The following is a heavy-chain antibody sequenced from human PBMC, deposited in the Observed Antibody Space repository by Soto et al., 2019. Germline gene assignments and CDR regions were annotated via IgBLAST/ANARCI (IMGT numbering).Heavy chain of an antibody. CDR1: GYTFSSYA. CDR2: ISAYNGNT. J-gene: IGHJ4*02. Sequence: QVPLVQSGAEVKKPGASVKVSCKASGYTFSSYAFSWVRQAPGQGLEWMGWISAYNGNTNNAKKFQGRVTMTTDTSTSTAYMELRSLRSDDTAVYYCARDVTPPDYWGQGTLVTVSS. CDR3: ARDVTPPDY. V-gene: IGHV1-18*01.